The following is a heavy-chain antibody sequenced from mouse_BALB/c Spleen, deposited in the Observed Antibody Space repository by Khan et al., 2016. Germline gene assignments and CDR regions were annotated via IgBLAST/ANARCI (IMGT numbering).Heavy chain of an antibody. V-gene: IGHV14-4*02. CDR2: IDPENGAT. J-gene: IGHJ2*01. CDR1: GFNIKDYY. Sequence: VQLQQSGAELVRSGASVRLSCTASGFNIKDYYIHWVKQRPEQGLEWIGWIDPENGATEYAPQFQGKATMTADTSSNTAYLQLSRLTSEDTAVYYSNAIYYGNYIYFDYWGQGTTLTVSS. CDR3: NAIYYGNYIYFDY. D-gene: IGHD2-1*01.